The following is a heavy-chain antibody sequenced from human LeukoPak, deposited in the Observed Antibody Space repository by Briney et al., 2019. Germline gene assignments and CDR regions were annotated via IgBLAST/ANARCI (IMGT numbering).Heavy chain of an antibody. CDR2: MNPNSGNT. J-gene: IGHJ4*02. D-gene: IGHD5-24*01. Sequence: GASVKVSCKASGYTFTSYDINWVRQATGQGLEWMGWMNPNSGNTGYAQKFQGRVTMTRDTSLTTAYMELSSLRSEDTAVYYCARGLQFYIFDYWGQGTLVTVSS. CDR3: ARGLQFYIFDY. V-gene: IGHV1-8*01. CDR1: GYTFTSYD.